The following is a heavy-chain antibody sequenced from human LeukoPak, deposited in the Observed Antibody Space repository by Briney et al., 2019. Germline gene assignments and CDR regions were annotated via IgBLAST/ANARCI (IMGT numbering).Heavy chain of an antibody. CDR2: IYYSGST. CDR3: ARGQGGSGYYY. D-gene: IGHD3-22*01. V-gene: IGHV4-59*01. J-gene: IGHJ4*02. Sequence: PSETPSLTCTVSGGSISSYYWSWIRQPPGKGLEWIGYIYYSGSTNYNPSLKSRVAISVDTSKNQFSLRLTSVTAADTAVYYCARGQGGSGYYYWGQGTLVTVSS. CDR1: GGSISSYY.